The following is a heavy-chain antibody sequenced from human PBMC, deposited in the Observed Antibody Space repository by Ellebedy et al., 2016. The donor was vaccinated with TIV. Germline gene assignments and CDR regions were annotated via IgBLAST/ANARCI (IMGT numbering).Heavy chain of an antibody. V-gene: IGHV3-7*01. CDR3: ARDFGQRPENLDL. CDR2: INQDGSAK. D-gene: IGHD1-1*01. J-gene: IGHJ2*01. Sequence: GESLKISXAASGFTFSNHWLTWVRQAPGKGLEWVANINQDGSAKYYVDSVKGRFTISRDNAKNSLYLQMNSLRAEDTAMYYCARDFGQRPENLDLWGRGTLVTVSS. CDR1: GFTFSNHW.